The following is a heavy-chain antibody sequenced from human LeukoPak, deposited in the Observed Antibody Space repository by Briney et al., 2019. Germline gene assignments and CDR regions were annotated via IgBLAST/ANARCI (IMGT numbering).Heavy chain of an antibody. CDR3: TRSDCSSGRCPGFDN. J-gene: IGHJ4*02. D-gene: IGHD6-19*01. V-gene: IGHV6-1*01. Sequence: PSQTLSLTCAISGDSVSSNTAAWSWFRQSPSRGLEWLGRTYYRSKWFINYAPFVKSRIIINPDTPKNQVSLQLNSVTPEDTAVYYCTRSDCSSGRCPGFDNWGQGTLVTVSS. CDR1: GDSVSSNTAA. CDR2: TYYRSKWFI.